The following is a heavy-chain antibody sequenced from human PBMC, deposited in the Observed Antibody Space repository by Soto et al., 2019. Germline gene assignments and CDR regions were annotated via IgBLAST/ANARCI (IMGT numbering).Heavy chain of an antibody. D-gene: IGHD3-16*01. V-gene: IGHV3-53*05. CDR1: GFIVSNKH. Sequence: EVQLVETGGGLMQPGGSLRLSCAASGFIVSNKHMGWVRQAPGKGLESVSILYTDDRTYYADSVKGRFTISRDNSKNTVSLQMNGRRDEDTAMYYGVGAAPGDWGQGTPVTASS. J-gene: IGHJ4*02. CDR2: LYTDDRT. CDR3: VGAAPGD.